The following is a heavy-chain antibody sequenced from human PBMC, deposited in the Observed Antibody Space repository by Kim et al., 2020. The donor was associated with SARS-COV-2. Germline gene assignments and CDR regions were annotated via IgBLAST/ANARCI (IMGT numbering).Heavy chain of an antibody. D-gene: IGHD2-15*01. Sequence: GGSLRLSCAASGFTFSSYGMHWVRQAPGKGLEWVAVISYDGSNKYYADSVKGRFTISRDNSKNTLYLHMNSLRAEDTAVYYCAKDLYCSGGSCYSGEVYYYYYGMDVWGQGTTVTVSS. CDR2: ISYDGSNK. CDR3: AKDLYCSGGSCYSGEVYYYYYGMDV. V-gene: IGHV3-30*18. J-gene: IGHJ6*02. CDR1: GFTFSSYG.